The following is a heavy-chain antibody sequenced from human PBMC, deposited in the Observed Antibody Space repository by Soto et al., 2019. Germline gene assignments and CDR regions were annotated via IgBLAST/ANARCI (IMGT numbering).Heavy chain of an antibody. D-gene: IGHD2-15*01. Sequence: EVQLLESGGGLVQPGGSLRLSCAASGFTFSSYAMSWVRQAPGKGLEWVSAISGSGGSTYYADSVKGRFTISRDNSKNTLYLQMNSLRAEDTAVYYCAKGGYCSGGSCYPVAFDIWGQGTMVTVSS. CDR1: GFTFSSYA. CDR3: AKGGYCSGGSCYPVAFDI. V-gene: IGHV3-23*01. J-gene: IGHJ3*02. CDR2: ISGSGGST.